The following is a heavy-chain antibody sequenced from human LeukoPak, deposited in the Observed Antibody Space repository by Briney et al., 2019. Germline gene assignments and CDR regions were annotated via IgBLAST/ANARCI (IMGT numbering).Heavy chain of an antibody. J-gene: IGHJ4*02. CDR3: ARETPYGSGSYPFDY. Sequence: SETLSLTCTVSGGSISSYYWSWIRQPAGKGLEWIGRIYTSGGTNYNPSLKGRVTMSVDTSKNQFSLKLSSVTAADTAVYYCARETPYGSGSYPFDYWGQGILVTVSS. CDR1: GGSISSYY. V-gene: IGHV4-4*07. D-gene: IGHD3-10*01. CDR2: IYTSGGT.